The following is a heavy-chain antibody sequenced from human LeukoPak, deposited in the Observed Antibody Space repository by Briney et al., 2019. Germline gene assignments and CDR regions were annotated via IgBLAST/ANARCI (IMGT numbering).Heavy chain of an antibody. J-gene: IGHJ4*02. CDR1: GFTFRSYG. CDR3: ATGGVTLFDY. D-gene: IGHD5-18*01. Sequence: AGSLRLSCAASGFTFRSYGMHWVRQAPGKGLEWVAIIWYDGSNKYYADSVKGRFTISRDNSKNTLYLQMNSLRADDTAVYYCATGGVTLFDYWRQVPLDTVSS. V-gene: IGHV3-33*01. CDR2: IWYDGSNK.